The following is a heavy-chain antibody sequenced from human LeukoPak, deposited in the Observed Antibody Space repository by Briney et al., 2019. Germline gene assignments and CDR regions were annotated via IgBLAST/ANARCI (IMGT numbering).Heavy chain of an antibody. CDR1: GFTFNNYV. D-gene: IGHD2-21*02. V-gene: IGHV3-30-3*01. CDR3: ARASYCGGDCYYYFDY. Sequence: PGGSLRLSCAASGFTFNNYVMHWVRQAPGKGLEWVALILYDGSNKYYADSVKGRFSISRDNSKNTLYLQMNSLRAEDTAVYYCARASYCGGDCYYYFDYWGQGTLVTVSS. J-gene: IGHJ4*02. CDR2: ILYDGSNK.